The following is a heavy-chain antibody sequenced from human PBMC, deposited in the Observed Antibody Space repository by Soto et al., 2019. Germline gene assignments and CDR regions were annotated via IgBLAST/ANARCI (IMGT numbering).Heavy chain of an antibody. CDR1: GGTFSSYA. Sequence: ASVKVPCKASGGTFSSYAISWVRQAPGQGLEWMGGIIPIFGTANYAQKFQGRVTITGDKSASTAYMELSSLRSEDTAVYYCAREYYYNSSGSAYYWGQGTLVTVSA. J-gene: IGHJ4*02. D-gene: IGHD3-22*01. CDR2: IIPIFGTA. CDR3: AREYYYNSSGSAYY. V-gene: IGHV1-69*06.